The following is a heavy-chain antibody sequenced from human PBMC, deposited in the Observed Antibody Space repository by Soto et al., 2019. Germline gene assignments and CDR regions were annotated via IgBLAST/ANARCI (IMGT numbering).Heavy chain of an antibody. D-gene: IGHD6-6*01. CDR1: GGSISSYY. J-gene: IGHJ4*02. V-gene: IGHV4-59*01. Sequence: QVQLQESGPGLVKPSETLSLTCTVSGGSISSYYWSWIRQPPGKGLEWIGYIYYSGSTNYNPSLKSRVTISVDTSKNQFSLKLSSVTAADTAVYYCARGFAARPDYFDYWGQGTLVTVSS. CDR3: ARGFAARPDYFDY. CDR2: IYYSGST.